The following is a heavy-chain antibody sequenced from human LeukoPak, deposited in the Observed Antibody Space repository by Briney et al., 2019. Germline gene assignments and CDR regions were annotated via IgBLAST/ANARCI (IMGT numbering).Heavy chain of an antibody. CDR3: ARGGYYDKEAFDI. D-gene: IGHD3-22*01. CDR2: IYYSGWT. CDR1: GGSISSYY. Sequence: PSETLSLTCAVSGGSISSYYWSWLRQPPGKGLELIGYIYYSGWTNYNPSLKSRVTISVDTSKNQFSLKLSSVTAADTAVYYCARGGYYDKEAFDIWGQGTMVTVSS. J-gene: IGHJ3*02. V-gene: IGHV4-59*01.